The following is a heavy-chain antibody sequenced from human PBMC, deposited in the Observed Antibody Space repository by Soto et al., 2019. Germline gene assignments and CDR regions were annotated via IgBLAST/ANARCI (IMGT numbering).Heavy chain of an antibody. CDR2: INAGNGNA. Sequence: ASVKVSCKASGYTFTSYAMHWVRQAPGQRLEWMGWINAGNGNAKYSQKFQGRVTITRDTSASTAYMELSSLRSEDTAVYYCAREDYGDYNWFDPWGQGTLVTVSS. CDR3: AREDYGDYNWFDP. J-gene: IGHJ5*02. V-gene: IGHV1-3*01. CDR1: GYTFTSYA. D-gene: IGHD4-17*01.